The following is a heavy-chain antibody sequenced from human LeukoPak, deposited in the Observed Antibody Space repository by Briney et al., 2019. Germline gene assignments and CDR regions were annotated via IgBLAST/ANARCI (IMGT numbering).Heavy chain of an antibody. CDR2: INHSGST. J-gene: IGHJ4*02. Sequence: SETLSLTCAVYGGSFSGYYWSWIRQPPGKGLEWIGVINHSGSTNYNPSLKSRVTISVDTSKNQFSLKLSSVTAADTAVYYCARLKWELLHFGYFDYWGQGTLVTVSS. V-gene: IGHV4-34*01. D-gene: IGHD1-26*01. CDR1: GGSFSGYY. CDR3: ARLKWELLHFGYFDY.